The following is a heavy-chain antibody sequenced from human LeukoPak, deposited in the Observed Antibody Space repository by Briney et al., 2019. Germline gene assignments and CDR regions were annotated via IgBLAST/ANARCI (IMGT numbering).Heavy chain of an antibody. CDR2: IYISGST. Sequence: SETLSLTCTVSGGSISSHYWSWIRQPAGKGLEWIGRIYISGSTNYSPSLKSRVTMSVDTSKNQFSLKLSSVTAADTAIYHCARSSSWPDFDYWGQGTLVTVSS. CDR1: GGSISSHY. CDR3: ARSSSWPDFDY. J-gene: IGHJ4*02. D-gene: IGHD6-13*01. V-gene: IGHV4-4*07.